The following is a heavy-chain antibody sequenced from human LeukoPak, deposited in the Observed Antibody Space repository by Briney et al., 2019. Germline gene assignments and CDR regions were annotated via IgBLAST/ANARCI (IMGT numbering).Heavy chain of an antibody. J-gene: IGHJ4*02. CDR1: GDSVSSNSAA. Sequence: SQTLSLTCAISGDSVSSNSAAWNWIRQSPSRGLEWLGMTYYRSKWYNDYAVSVKSRITINPDTSKNQFSLQLNSVTPEDTAVYYCARVSCSGGSCYSDFDYWGQGTLVTVSS. V-gene: IGHV6-1*01. D-gene: IGHD2-15*01. CDR3: ARVSCSGGSCYSDFDY. CDR2: TYYRSKWYN.